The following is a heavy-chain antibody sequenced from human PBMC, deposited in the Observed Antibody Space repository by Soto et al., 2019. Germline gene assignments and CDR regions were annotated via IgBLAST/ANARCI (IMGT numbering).Heavy chain of an antibody. CDR1: GFTFSTYT. CDR2: ISSGSSYI. J-gene: IGHJ5*01. CDR3: ARDILSGGAYPDS. D-gene: IGHD3-10*01. Sequence: GGSLRLSCAASGFTFSTYTMNWVRQAPGKGLEWTSSISSGSSYIYYAGSVKGRFTISRDNAKNSLFLQMNSLRADDTAVYYCARDILSGGAYPDSWGQGTKVTVSS. V-gene: IGHV3-21*01.